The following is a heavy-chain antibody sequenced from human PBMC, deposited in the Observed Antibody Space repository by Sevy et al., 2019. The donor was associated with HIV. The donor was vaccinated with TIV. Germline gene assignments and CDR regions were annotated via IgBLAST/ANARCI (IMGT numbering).Heavy chain of an antibody. CDR1: GYTFTGSY. Sequence: ASVKVSCKASGYTFTGSYIHWVRQAPGQGLEWMGRIKPNTGGTDYAQRFQGRITLTRDTSISTAYMELSSLRSDDTAVYSWAGGGGQGGGYYYYYFGLDVWGQGTTVTVSS. CDR3: AGGGGQGGGYYYYYFGLDV. J-gene: IGHJ6*02. CDR2: IKPNTGGT. D-gene: IGHD3-16*01. V-gene: IGHV1-2*06.